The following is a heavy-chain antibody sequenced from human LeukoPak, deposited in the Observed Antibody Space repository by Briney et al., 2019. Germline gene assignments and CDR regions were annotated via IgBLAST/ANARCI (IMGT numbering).Heavy chain of an antibody. CDR3: ARVPTVGATSFDY. CDR2: INHSGST. D-gene: IGHD1-26*01. Sequence: SETLSLTCAVYGGSFSGYYWSWMCQPPGKGLEWIGEINHSGSTNYNPSLKSRVTISVDTSKNQFSLKLSSVTAADTAVYYCARVPTVGATSFDYWGQGTLVTVSS. J-gene: IGHJ4*02. V-gene: IGHV4-34*01. CDR1: GGSFSGYY.